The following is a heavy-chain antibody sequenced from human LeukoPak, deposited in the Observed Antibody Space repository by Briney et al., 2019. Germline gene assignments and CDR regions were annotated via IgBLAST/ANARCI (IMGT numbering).Heavy chain of an antibody. CDR3: AKAPTIPPYYPSGSYYETKAQFDV. CDR1: GLIFDDYT. D-gene: IGHD3-10*01. CDR2: ISRNGAVT. V-gene: IGHV3-43*01. J-gene: IGHJ4*02. Sequence: SGGSLRLSCAASGLIFDDYTMHWVRQAPGKGLEWVSLISRNGAVTKYADSVRGRFTVSRDNSKNSLYLQMNSLTTEDTALYYCAKAPTIPPYYPSGSYYETKAQFDVWGQGTLVTVSS.